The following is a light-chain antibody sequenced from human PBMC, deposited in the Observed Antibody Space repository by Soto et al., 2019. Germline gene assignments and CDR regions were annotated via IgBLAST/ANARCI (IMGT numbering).Light chain of an antibody. J-gene: IGKJ2*01. CDR1: QNIIKY. Sequence: DIQMTLSPSSLSASVGDRVTITCPTSQNIIKYLNWYQQKPGKAPKFLIYGASTLQTGVPSRFSGGGSGTDFTLTISSLQPEDFATYYCQQTYTTPYTFGQGTKLDIK. CDR3: QQTYTTPYT. CDR2: GAS. V-gene: IGKV1-39*01.